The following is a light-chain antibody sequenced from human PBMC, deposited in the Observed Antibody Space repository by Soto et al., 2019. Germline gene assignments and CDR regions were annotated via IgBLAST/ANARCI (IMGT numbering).Light chain of an antibody. CDR2: DAS. Sequence: DIQMTQSPSTLSASVGDRVTITCRASQSISSWLAWYQQKPGKAPKLLIYDASSLESGVPSRFIGSGSWTEFSRTISSLQPDEFAAYYGQQYNSDSLTFGGGTKVEIK. J-gene: IGKJ4*01. CDR3: QQYNSDSLT. V-gene: IGKV1-5*01. CDR1: QSISSW.